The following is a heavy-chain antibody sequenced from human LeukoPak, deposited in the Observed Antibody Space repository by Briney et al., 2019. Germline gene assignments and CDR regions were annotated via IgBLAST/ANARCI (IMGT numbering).Heavy chain of an antibody. CDR3: ARDRSVAGTMGYFDY. V-gene: IGHV3-33*08. J-gene: IGHJ4*02. D-gene: IGHD6-19*01. Sequence: GGSLRLSCAASGFTFSSYSMNWVRQAPGKGLEWVAVIWYDGSNKYYADSVKGRFTISRDDSKNTLYLQMNSLRAEDTAVYYCARDRSVAGTMGYFDYWGQGTLVTVSS. CDR2: IWYDGSNK. CDR1: GFTFSSYS.